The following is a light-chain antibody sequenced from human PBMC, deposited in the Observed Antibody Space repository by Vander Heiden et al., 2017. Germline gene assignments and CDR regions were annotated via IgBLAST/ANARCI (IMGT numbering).Light chain of an antibody. Sequence: DIVITQTPDPPTVSLCERATINRKSSPSDVSSSNNKNYLTWFQQKPEQPPKLLICWASTREAVVPDRCSGSGSGTFFTLTISSLQAEDVAVYYCQQYYNIPRTFGQGTKVEIK. CDR1: PSDVSSSNNKNY. J-gene: IGKJ1*01. CDR2: WAS. V-gene: IGKV4-1*01. CDR3: QQYYNIPRT.